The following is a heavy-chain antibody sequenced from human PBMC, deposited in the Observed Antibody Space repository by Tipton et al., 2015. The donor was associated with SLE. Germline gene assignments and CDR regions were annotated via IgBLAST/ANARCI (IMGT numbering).Heavy chain of an antibody. J-gene: IGHJ6*03. Sequence: GSLRLSCSASAFSITSYWMTWVRQAPGKGLEWLANIKEDGSDKNYVDSVKGRLTVSRDNAKNALYLQMSSLTAEDTAMYYCARDGFWSGYYYYFYYMDVWGKGTTVTVSS. D-gene: IGHD3-3*01. CDR2: IKEDGSDK. CDR3: ARDGFWSGYYYYFYYMDV. V-gene: IGHV3-7*01. CDR1: AFSITSYW.